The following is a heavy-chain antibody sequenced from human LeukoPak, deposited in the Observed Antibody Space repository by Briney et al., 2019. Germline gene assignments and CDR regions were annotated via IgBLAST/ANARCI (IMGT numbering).Heavy chain of an antibody. CDR3: ARRYCSSTSCYMVMDV. CDR2: ISSSSSYI. Sequence: GGSLRLSCAASGFTFSSYSMNWVRQAPGKGLEWVSSISSSSSYIYYADSVKGRFTISRDNSKNTLYLQMGSLRAEDMAVYYCARRYCSSTSCYMVMDVWGKGTTVTVSS. V-gene: IGHV3-21*01. D-gene: IGHD2-2*01. CDR1: GFTFSSYS. J-gene: IGHJ6*03.